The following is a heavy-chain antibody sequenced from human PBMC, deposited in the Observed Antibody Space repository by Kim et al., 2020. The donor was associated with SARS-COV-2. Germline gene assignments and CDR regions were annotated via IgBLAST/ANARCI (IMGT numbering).Heavy chain of an antibody. D-gene: IGHD7-27*01. V-gene: IGHV3-53*01. Sequence: GGSLRLSCAASGFTVSSTYMTWVRQAPGKGLEWVSVIYSGGSTYYADSVKGRFTVSRDDSKNTVFLQMNSLRAEDTAVYYCARLPTGEQWGQGTLVTVSS. CDR2: IYSGGST. CDR3: ARLPTGEQ. J-gene: IGHJ4*02. CDR1: GFTVSSTY.